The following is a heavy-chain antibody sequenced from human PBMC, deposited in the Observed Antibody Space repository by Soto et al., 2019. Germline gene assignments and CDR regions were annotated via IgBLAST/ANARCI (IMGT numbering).Heavy chain of an antibody. D-gene: IGHD6-19*01. CDR1: TNTFTTFG. V-gene: IGHV1-18*01. CDR3: ATAIAVAVGNVDAFDI. CDR2: ISAYNGNA. Sequence: ASVKVSCKASTNTFTTFGISWVRQAPGHGLEWMGGISAYNGNAHYGQKFQGRVTMTKDTSTNTAYMELSSLRSEDTAVYYCATAIAVAVGNVDAFDIWGQGTMVTVSS. J-gene: IGHJ3*02.